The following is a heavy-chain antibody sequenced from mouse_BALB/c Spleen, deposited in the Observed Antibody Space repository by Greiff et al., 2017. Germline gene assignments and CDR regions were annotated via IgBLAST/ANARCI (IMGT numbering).Heavy chain of an antibody. CDR2: ISYSGST. Sequence: EVKLMESGPGLVKPSQSLSLTCTVTGYSITSDYAWNWIRQFPGNKLEWMGYISYSGSTSYNPSLKSRISITRDTSKNQFFLQLNSVTTEDTATCYCARKRGGYWYFDVWGAGTTVTVSS. CDR1: GYSITSDYA. CDR3: ARKRGGYWYFDV. V-gene: IGHV3-2*02. J-gene: IGHJ1*01.